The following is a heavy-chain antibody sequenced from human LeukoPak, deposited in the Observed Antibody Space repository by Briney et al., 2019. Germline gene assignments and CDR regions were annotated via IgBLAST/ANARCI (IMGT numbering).Heavy chain of an antibody. CDR1: GFTFSSYS. J-gene: IGHJ4*02. Sequence: GGSLRLSCAASGFTFSSYSMNWVRQAPGKGLEWVSSISSSSSYIYYADSVKGRFTISRDNAKNSLYLQMNSLRAEDTAVYYCARGRPQWFGEFYLDYWGQGTLVTVSS. V-gene: IGHV3-21*01. D-gene: IGHD3-10*01. CDR3: ARGRPQWFGEFYLDY. CDR2: ISSSSSYI.